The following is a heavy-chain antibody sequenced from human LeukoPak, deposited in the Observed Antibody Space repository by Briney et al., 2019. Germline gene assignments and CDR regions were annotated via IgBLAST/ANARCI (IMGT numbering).Heavy chain of an antibody. D-gene: IGHD2-2*01. CDR1: GFTFSSYA. Sequence: GGSLRLSCAASGFTFSSYAMHWVRLAPGKGLEWVAVISYDGSNKYYADSVKGRFTISRDNSKNTLYLQMNSLRAEDTAVYYCARDGGIVVVPAVGNFDYWGQGTLVTVSS. CDR3: ARDGGIVVVPAVGNFDY. V-gene: IGHV3-30*04. J-gene: IGHJ4*02. CDR2: ISYDGSNK.